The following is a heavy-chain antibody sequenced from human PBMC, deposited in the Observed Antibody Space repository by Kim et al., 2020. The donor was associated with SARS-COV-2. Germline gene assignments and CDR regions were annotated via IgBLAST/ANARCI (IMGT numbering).Heavy chain of an antibody. D-gene: IGHD3-16*01. J-gene: IGHJ6*02. CDR3: GRLGAAYTRGGMDV. CDR2: IFHSGST. V-gene: IGHV4-39*01. CDR1: GDSMSNTYY. Sequence: SETLSLTCTVSGDSMSNTYYWGWIRQPPGKGLEWIGSIFHSGSTYYNPFLKSRVAMSIDMSNNQFSLTLNFVTAADTAVYYCGRLGAAYTRGGMDVWGQG.